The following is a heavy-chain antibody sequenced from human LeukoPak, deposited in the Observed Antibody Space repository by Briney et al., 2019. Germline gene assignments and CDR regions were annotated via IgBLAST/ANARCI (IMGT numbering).Heavy chain of an antibody. CDR3: AKVLRGVGVIFDY. Sequence: GGSLRLSCAASGFTFSSSAMSWVRQAPGKGLEWVSVISSSGGSTYYAASVKGRFTISRDNSKNTLYLQMNSLRAEDTAVYYCAKVLRGVGVIFDYWGQGTLVTVSS. V-gene: IGHV3-23*01. D-gene: IGHD3-10*01. CDR2: ISSSGGST. J-gene: IGHJ4*02. CDR1: GFTFSSSA.